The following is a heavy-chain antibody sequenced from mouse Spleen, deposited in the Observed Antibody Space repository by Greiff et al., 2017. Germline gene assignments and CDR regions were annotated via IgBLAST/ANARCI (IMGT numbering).Heavy chain of an antibody. CDR2: IYPGDGDT. D-gene: IGHD1-1*01. J-gene: IGHJ4*01. Sequence: QVQLKESGPELVKPGASVKISCKASGYAFSSSWMNWVKQRPGKGLEWIGRIYPGDGDTNYNGKFKGKATLTADKSSSTAYMQLSSLTSEDSAVYFCAHYYGSSYEGDYYAMDYWGQGTSVTVSS. CDR1: GYAFSSSW. CDR3: AHYYGSSYEGDYYAMDY. V-gene: IGHV1-82*01.